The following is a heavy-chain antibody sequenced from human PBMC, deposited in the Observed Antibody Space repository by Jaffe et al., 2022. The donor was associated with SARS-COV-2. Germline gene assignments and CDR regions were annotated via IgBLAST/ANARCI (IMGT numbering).Heavy chain of an antibody. V-gene: IGHV3-66*02. CDR1: GFTVNNNY. CDR2: IYSGGST. Sequence: EVQLVESGGGLVQPGGSLRLSCAASGFTVNNNYMSWVRQAPGKGLEWVSVIYSGGSTYYADSVKGRFTISRDNSMNTLYLQMNSLRAEDTAVYFCASGVSYYSLGHWGQGTLVTVSS. CDR3: ASGVSYYSLGH. J-gene: IGHJ4*02. D-gene: IGHD2-15*01.